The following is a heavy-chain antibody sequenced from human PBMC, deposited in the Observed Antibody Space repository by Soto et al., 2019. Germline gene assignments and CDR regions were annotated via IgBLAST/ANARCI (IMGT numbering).Heavy chain of an antibody. CDR3: ARGKYGDY. J-gene: IGHJ4*02. Sequence: ASVKVSCKGSGYAFTTYGITWVRQAPGQGLEWMRWISAHNGNTNYAQKLQGRVTVTRDTSTSTAYMELRSLRYDDTAVYYCARGKYGDYWGQGALVTVS. CDR2: ISAHNGNT. CDR1: GYAFTTYG. V-gene: IGHV1-18*01. D-gene: IGHD2-2*01.